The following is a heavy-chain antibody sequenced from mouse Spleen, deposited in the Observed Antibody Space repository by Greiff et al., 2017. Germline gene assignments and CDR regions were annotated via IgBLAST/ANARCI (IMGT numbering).Heavy chain of an antibody. Sequence: DVQLQESGPGLVKPSQSLSLTCSVTGYSITSGYYWKWIRQFPGNKLEWMGYISYDGSNNYNPSLKNRISITRDTSKNQFFLKLNSVTTEDTATYYCARRGGYGNYPFDYWGQGTTLTVSS. D-gene: IGHD2-1*01. CDR3: ARRGGYGNYPFDY. J-gene: IGHJ2*01. CDR2: ISYDGSN. V-gene: IGHV3-6*01. CDR1: GYSITSGYY.